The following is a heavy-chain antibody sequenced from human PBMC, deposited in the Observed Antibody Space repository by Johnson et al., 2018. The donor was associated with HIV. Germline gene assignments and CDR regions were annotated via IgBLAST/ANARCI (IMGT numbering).Heavy chain of an antibody. J-gene: IGHJ3*02. CDR3: ARDHSRDEAFDI. Sequence: VQLVESGGGLVQPGRSLRLSCAASGFTFDDYAMHWVRQAPGKGLEWVSGFSWNSGSIGYTDSVKGRFTISRDNSKNTLYLHMNSLRAEDTAVYYCARDHSRDEAFDIWGQGTMVTVSS. CDR1: GFTFDDYA. CDR2: FSWNSGSI. V-gene: IGHV3-9*01. D-gene: IGHD5-24*01.